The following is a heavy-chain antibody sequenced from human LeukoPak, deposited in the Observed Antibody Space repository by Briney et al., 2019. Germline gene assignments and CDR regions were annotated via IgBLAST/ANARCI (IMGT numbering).Heavy chain of an antibody. Sequence: GGSLRLSCAASGFTFSRYAMHWVRQAPGKGLEWVAVISYDGGDEYYADSVRGRFTISRDNSKNTVFLQMNSLRPEDTAVYYCAREAEAFDIWGQGTMVTVSS. CDR3: AREAEAFDI. CDR1: GFTFSRYA. J-gene: IGHJ3*02. V-gene: IGHV3-30-3*01. CDR2: ISYDGGDE.